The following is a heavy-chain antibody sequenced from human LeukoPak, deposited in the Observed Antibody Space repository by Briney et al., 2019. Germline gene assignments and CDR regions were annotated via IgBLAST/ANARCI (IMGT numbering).Heavy chain of an antibody. CDR1: GYTFTGYY. D-gene: IGHD3-3*01. V-gene: IGHV1-2*06. J-gene: IGHJ4*02. CDR2: INPNSGGT. CDR3: ARARSPIFGVVALYYFDY. Sequence: GASVKVSCKASGYTFTGYYMHWVRQAPGQGLEWMGRINPNSGGTNYAQKFQGRVTMTRDTSISTAYMELSRLRSDDTAVYYCARARSPIFGVVALYYFDYWGQGNLVTVSS.